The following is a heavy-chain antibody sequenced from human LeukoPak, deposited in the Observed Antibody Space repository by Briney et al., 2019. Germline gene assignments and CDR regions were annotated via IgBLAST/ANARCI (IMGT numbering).Heavy chain of an antibody. D-gene: IGHD3-10*01. CDR1: GFTFSSYA. CDR3: AREVVYYYGSGSSGFDY. V-gene: IGHV3-30-3*01. CDR2: ISYDGSNK. Sequence: GGSLRLSCAASGFTFSSYAMPWVRQAPGKGLEWVAVISYDGSNKYYADSVKGRFTISRDNSKNTLYLQMNSLRAEDTAVYYCAREVVYYYGSGSSGFDYWGQGTLVTVSS. J-gene: IGHJ4*02.